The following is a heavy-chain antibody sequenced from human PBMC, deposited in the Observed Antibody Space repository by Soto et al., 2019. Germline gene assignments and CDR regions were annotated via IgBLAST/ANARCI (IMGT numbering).Heavy chain of an antibody. V-gene: IGHV6-1*01. CDR3: ARVLAARTYYYMDG. CDR2: TYYRSKWYK. Sequence: SQTLSLTCAISGDSVSSKSAAWNWIRQPPSRGLEWLGRTYYRSKWYKDYAVSVKSRITINPDTSKNQFSLQLNSVPPEDTAVYYCARVLAARTYYYMDGWGKGTTVTVSS. D-gene: IGHD6-13*01. J-gene: IGHJ6*03. CDR1: GDSVSSKSAA.